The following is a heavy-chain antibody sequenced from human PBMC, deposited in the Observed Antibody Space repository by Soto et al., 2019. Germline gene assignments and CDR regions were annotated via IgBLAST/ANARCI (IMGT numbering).Heavy chain of an antibody. CDR3: ARRGDTPMIPYWYCDR. CDR2: ISSRGSYK. V-gene: IGHV3-21*01. Sequence: SCKASAYTFTNCCISWVRQAPGQGLECVSSISSRGSYKWYADSVKCRFTISRDNAENSLYLQMNSLRAEDTAVYFCARRGDTPMIPYWYCDRWGSG. J-gene: IGHJ2*01. CDR1: AYTFTNCC. D-gene: IGHD5-18*01.